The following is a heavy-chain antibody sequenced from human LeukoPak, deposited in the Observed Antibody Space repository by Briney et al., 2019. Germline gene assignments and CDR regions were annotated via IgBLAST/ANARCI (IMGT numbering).Heavy chain of an antibody. D-gene: IGHD1-26*01. V-gene: IGHV4-4*07. Sequence: SETLSLTCTVSGGSISSYYWSWIRQPAGKGLEWIGRIYTSGSTNYNPSLKSRVTMSVDTSKNQFSLELSSVTAADTAVYYCARDGGRSSGSYNFDYWGQGTLVTVSS. CDR3: ARDGGRSSGSYNFDY. CDR1: GGSISSYY. CDR2: IYTSGST. J-gene: IGHJ4*02.